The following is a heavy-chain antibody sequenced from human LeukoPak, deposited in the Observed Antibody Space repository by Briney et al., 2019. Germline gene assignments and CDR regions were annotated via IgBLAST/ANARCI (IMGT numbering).Heavy chain of an antibody. J-gene: IGHJ3*02. CDR1: GYSISSGYY. CDR2: IYHSGST. Sequence: SETLSLTCTVSGYSISSGYYWGWIRQPPGKGLEWIGSIYHSGSTYYNPSLKSRVTISVDTTKNQFSLKLSSVTAADTAVYYCAREGYYDSSGHYLRSVIWGQGTMVTVSS. D-gene: IGHD3-22*01. V-gene: IGHV4-38-2*02. CDR3: AREGYYDSSGHYLRSVI.